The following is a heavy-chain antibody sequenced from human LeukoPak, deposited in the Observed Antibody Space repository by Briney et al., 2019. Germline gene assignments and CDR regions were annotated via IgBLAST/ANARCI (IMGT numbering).Heavy chain of an antibody. CDR3: ARRGMEGSFDY. CDR2: ISSSERTI. D-gene: IGHD1-1*01. J-gene: IGHJ4*02. CDR1: GFTFSSFW. V-gene: IGHV3-48*04. Sequence: GGSLRLSCAASGFTFSSFWMHWVRQAPGKGLEWLSSISSSERTIYYADSVKGRFTISRDDAKNSLYLNVNSLRAEDTADYYCARRGMEGSFDYWGQGTLVTVSS.